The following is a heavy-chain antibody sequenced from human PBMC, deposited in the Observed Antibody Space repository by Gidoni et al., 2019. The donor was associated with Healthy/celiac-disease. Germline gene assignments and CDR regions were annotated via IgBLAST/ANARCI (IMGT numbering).Heavy chain of an antibody. CDR3: ARDSRYYYDSSGYFQAFYYYYGMDV. CDR2: IIPSFGTA. D-gene: IGHD3-22*01. J-gene: IGHJ6*02. V-gene: IGHV1-69*01. CDR1: GGTFSSYA. Sequence: QVQLVQSGAAVKKPGSSVKVSCKASGGTFSSYAISWVRQAPGQGLEWMGGIIPSFGTANYAQKFQGRVTITADESTSTAYMELSSLRSEDTAVYYCARDSRYYYDSSGYFQAFYYYYGMDVWGQGTTVTVSS.